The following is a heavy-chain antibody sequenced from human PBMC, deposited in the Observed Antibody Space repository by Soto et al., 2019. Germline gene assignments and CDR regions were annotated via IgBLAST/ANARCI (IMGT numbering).Heavy chain of an antibody. CDR1: GFTFSSYA. J-gene: IGHJ4*02. Sequence: EVQLSESGGGLVQPGWSLRLSCAASGFTFSSYAMSWVRQAPGKGLEWVSGISGSGGSTNYADSVKGLFTISRDSSKNTLYLQMNSLRAEDTAVYYCAKDRYCSSTTCHQAFDYWGQGTLVTVSS. V-gene: IGHV3-23*01. CDR2: ISGSGGST. CDR3: AKDRYCSSTTCHQAFDY. D-gene: IGHD2-2*01.